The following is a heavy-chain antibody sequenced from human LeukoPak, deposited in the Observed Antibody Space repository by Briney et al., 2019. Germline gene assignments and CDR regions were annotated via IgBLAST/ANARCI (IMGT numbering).Heavy chain of an antibody. Sequence: SETLSLTCAVYGGSFSGYYWSWIRQPPGKGLEWIGEINHSGSTNYNPSLKSRVTISVDTSKNQFSLKLSSVTAADTAVYYCARHRVTMVRGVIIDNYYYYYMDVWGKGTTVTISS. CDR2: INHSGST. J-gene: IGHJ6*03. V-gene: IGHV4-34*01. D-gene: IGHD3-10*01. CDR3: ARHRVTMVRGVIIDNYYYYYMDV. CDR1: GGSFSGYY.